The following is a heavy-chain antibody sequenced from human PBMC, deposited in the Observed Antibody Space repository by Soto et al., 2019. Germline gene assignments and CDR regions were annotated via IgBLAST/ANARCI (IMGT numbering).Heavy chain of an antibody. CDR1: GYTFTSYD. CDR3: ARGRIGGYWFAP. J-gene: IGHJ5*02. Sequence: QVQLVQSGAEVKKPGASVKVSCKTSGYTFTSYDINWVRQATGQGLEWMGWMNPNSGNTGYAQKFQGRVTMTRITSTSTAYLELSSLRSEDTAVYYCARGRIGGYWFAPWGQGTLVTVSS. D-gene: IGHD3-16*01. V-gene: IGHV1-8*01. CDR2: MNPNSGNT.